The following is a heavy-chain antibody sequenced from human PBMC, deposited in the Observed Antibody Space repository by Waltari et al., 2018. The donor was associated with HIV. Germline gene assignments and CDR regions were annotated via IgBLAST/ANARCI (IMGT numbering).Heavy chain of an antibody. V-gene: IGHV2-5*02. Sequence: QITLKESGPTLVKPTQTLTLTCTFSGFSLSTNGVGVGWIRQPPGKALEWLALIYWDDDKRYRPSLKNRLTITKDTSKNQVVLTMTNMDPVDTATYYCAHRGIKLWSYYFDYWGQGTLVTVSS. CDR2: IYWDDDK. D-gene: IGHD3-10*01. CDR3: AHRGIKLWSYYFDY. J-gene: IGHJ4*02. CDR1: GFSLSTNGVG.